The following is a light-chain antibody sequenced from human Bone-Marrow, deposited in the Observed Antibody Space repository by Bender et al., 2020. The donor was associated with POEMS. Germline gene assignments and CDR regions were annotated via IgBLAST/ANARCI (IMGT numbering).Light chain of an antibody. CDR2: DVS. J-gene: IGLJ2*01. Sequence: QSALTQPRSVSGSPGQSVTLSCTGTSSDVGAYNYVSWYQQHPGKAPKLLVYDVSHRPSGVPDRFSGSKSGNTATLTLSRVEAGDEADYYCQVWDSSRDLVVFGGGTELTVL. V-gene: IGLV2-11*01. CDR3: QVWDSSRDLVV. CDR1: SSDVGAYNY.